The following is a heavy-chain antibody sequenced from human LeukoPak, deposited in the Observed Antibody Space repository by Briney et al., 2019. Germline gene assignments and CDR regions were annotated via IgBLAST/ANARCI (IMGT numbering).Heavy chain of an antibody. CDR1: GGSFSGYY. CDR3: ARHKLSPWFGELSFPAFDI. V-gene: IGHV4-34*01. J-gene: IGHJ3*02. CDR2: INHSGST. Sequence: PSETLSLTCAVYGGSFSGYYWSWIRQPPGKGLEWIGEINHSGSTNYNPSLKSRVTISVDTSKNQFSLKLSSVTAADTAVYYCARHKLSPWFGELSFPAFDIWGQGTMVTVSS. D-gene: IGHD3-10*01.